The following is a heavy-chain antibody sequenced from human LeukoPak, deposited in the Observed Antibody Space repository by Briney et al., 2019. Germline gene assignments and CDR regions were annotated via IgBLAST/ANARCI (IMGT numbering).Heavy chain of an antibody. D-gene: IGHD2-2*01. Sequence: ASVTVTFKGSGYTLTEVSLPWVRQAPGKGNEWKGGFDPADGEAVYAQKFHGRVTLTEDTATDTAYMELSSLRSEDTAVYYCATDRYQPLSVFDYWGQGTLVTVSS. V-gene: IGHV1-24*01. J-gene: IGHJ4*02. CDR3: ATDRYQPLSVFDY. CDR1: GYTLTEVS. CDR2: FDPADGEA.